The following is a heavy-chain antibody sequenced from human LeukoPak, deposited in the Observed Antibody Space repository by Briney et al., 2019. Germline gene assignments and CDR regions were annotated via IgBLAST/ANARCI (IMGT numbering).Heavy chain of an antibody. V-gene: IGHV3-66*01. CDR1: GFTFSNYA. Sequence: PGRSLRLSCAASGFTFSNYAMHWVRQAPGKGLEWVSVIYSGGSTSYADSVKGRFTISRDNSRNTVSLQMNTLRAEDTAVYYCARGNSYDSSGYPEYFQNWGQGTLVTVSS. J-gene: IGHJ1*01. D-gene: IGHD3-22*01. CDR2: IYSGGST. CDR3: ARGNSYDSSGYPEYFQN.